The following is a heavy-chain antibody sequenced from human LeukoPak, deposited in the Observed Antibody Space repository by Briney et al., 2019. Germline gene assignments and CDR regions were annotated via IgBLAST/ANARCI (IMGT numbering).Heavy chain of an antibody. V-gene: IGHV3-30*02. J-gene: IGHJ4*02. Sequence: GGSLRLSCAASGFTFSSYGMHWVRQAPGKGLERVAFIRYDGNNEYYADSVKGRFTISRDNSKNTLYLQMNSLRAEDTAVYYCAKLISPYDYWGQGTLVTVSS. CDR3: AKLISPYDY. CDR1: GFTFSSYG. CDR2: IRYDGNNE.